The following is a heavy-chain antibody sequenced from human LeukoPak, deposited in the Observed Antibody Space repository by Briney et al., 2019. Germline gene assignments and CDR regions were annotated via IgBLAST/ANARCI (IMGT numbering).Heavy chain of an antibody. CDR2: INWNGGST. V-gene: IGHV3-20*04. Sequence: GGSLRLSCAASGFTFDDYGMSWVRQAPGKGLEWVSGINWNGGSTSYADSVKGRFTISRDNAKNSLYLQMSSLRAEDTVLYYCARYSEYWYFDLWGRGTLVTVSS. CDR1: GFTFDDYG. J-gene: IGHJ2*01. CDR3: ARYSEYWYFDL. D-gene: IGHD1-26*01.